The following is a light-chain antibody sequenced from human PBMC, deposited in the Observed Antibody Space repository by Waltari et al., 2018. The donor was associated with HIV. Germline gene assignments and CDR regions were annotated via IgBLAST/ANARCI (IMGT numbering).Light chain of an antibody. CDR3: SSYAGSNIDV. CDR2: EVS. J-gene: IGLJ1*01. CDR1: SSDVGGYNY. V-gene: IGLV2-8*01. Sequence: QSALTQPPSASGSPGQSVTISCTGTSSDVGGYNYVSWYQQHPGKAPKLMIYEVSKRTSGVPDRFSGSKSGNTASLTVSGLQAEDEADYYCSSYAGSNIDVFGTGTKVTVL.